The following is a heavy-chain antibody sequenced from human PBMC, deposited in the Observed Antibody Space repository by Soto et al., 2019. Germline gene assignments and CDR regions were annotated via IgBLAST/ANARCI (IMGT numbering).Heavy chain of an antibody. D-gene: IGHD6-13*01. CDR1: GGSISSSSYY. V-gene: IGHV4-39*01. J-gene: IGHJ4*02. CDR3: VRGSTGYSSSWYRY. Sequence: SETLSLTCTVSGGSISSSSYYWGWIRQPPGKGLEWIGSIYYSGSTYYNPSLKSRVTISVDTSKNQFSLKLSSVTAADTAVYYCVRGSTGYSSSWYRYWGQGTLVTVSS. CDR2: IYYSGST.